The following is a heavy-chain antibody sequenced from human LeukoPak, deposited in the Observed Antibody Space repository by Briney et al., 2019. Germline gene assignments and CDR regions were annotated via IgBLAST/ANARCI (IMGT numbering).Heavy chain of an antibody. CDR3: ARERYDFWSGYFLL. CDR2: INSDGSST. D-gene: IGHD3-3*01. CDR1: GFTLSSYW. V-gene: IGHV3-74*01. Sequence: GGSLRLSCAASGFTLSSYWMLWVRQAPGKGLVWVSRINSDGSSTSYADSVKGRFTTSRDNAKNTLYLQMNSLRAEDTAVYYCARERYDFWSGYFLLWGQGTLVTVSS. J-gene: IGHJ4*02.